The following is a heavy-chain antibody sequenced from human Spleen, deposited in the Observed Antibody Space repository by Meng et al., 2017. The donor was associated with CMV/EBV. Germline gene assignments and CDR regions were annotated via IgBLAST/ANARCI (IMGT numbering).Heavy chain of an antibody. CDR2: ISSSSSYI. D-gene: IGHD2-2*01. V-gene: IGHV3-21*01. Sequence: GGSLRLSCAASGFTFSSYSMNWVRQAPGKGLEWVSSISSSSSYIYYADSVKGRFTISRDNAKNSLYLQMNSLRAEDTAVYYCARDPLGYCSSTSCYGGFDYWGQGTLVTVSS. CDR1: GFTFSSYS. J-gene: IGHJ4*02. CDR3: ARDPLGYCSSTSCYGGFDY.